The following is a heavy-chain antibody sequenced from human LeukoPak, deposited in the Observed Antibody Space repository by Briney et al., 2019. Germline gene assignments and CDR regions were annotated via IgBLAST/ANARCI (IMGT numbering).Heavy chain of an antibody. D-gene: IGHD3-16*02. CDR2: ISGSGGST. CDR1: GFTFSSYA. J-gene: IGHJ4*02. V-gene: IGHV3-23*01. Sequence: PGGSLRLSCAASGFTFSSYAMSWVRQAPGKGLEWVSAISGSGGSTYYADSVKGRFTISRDNSKNTLYLQMNSLRAEDTAVYYCAKGGYDYVWGSYRLYYFDYWGQGTLVTVSS. CDR3: AKGGYDYVWGSYRLYYFDY.